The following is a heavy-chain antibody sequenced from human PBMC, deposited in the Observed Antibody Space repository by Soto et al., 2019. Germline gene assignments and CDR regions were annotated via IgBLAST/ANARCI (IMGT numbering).Heavy chain of an antibody. J-gene: IGHJ5*02. D-gene: IGHD6-19*01. CDR3: ARDLIAVAGVNWFDP. CDR2: IIPIFGTA. Sequence: GASVKVSCKASGGTFSSYAISWVRQAPGQGLEWMGGIIPIFGTANYAQKFQGRVTITADESTSTAYMELSSPRSEDTAVYYCARDLIAVAGVNWFDPWGQGTLVTVSS. V-gene: IGHV1-69*13. CDR1: GGTFSSYA.